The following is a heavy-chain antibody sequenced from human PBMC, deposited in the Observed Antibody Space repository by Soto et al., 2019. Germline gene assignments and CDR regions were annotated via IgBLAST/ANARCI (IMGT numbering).Heavy chain of an antibody. CDR2: IYPGDSDT. Sequence: HGESLKISCKGSGYSFTSYWIGWVRQMPGKGLEWMGIIYPGDSDTRYSPSFQGQVTISADKSISTAYLQWSSLKASDTAMYYCARYPIPWELPSYYGMDVWGQGTTVTVSS. J-gene: IGHJ6*02. V-gene: IGHV5-51*01. D-gene: IGHD1-26*01. CDR3: ARYPIPWELPSYYGMDV. CDR1: GYSFTSYW.